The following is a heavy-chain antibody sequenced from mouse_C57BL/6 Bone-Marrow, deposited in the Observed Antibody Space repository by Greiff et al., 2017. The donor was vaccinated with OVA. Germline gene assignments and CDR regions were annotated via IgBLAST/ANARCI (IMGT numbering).Heavy chain of an antibody. D-gene: IGHD2-4*01. Sequence: QVQLQQSGPGLVQPSQSLSITCTVSGFSLTSYGVHWVRQSPGKGLEWLGVIWRGGSTDYNAAFMSRLSITKDNSKSQVFFKMNSLQADDTAIYYCAKKWDYDYDADDFDVWGTGTTVTVSS. CDR1: GFSLTSYG. J-gene: IGHJ1*03. V-gene: IGHV2-5*01. CDR2: IWRGGST. CDR3: AKKWDYDYDADDFDV.